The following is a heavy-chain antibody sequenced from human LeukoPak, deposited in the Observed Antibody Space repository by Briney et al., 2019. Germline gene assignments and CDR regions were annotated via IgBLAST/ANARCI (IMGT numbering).Heavy chain of an antibody. CDR2: ISSSSSYT. J-gene: IGHJ4*02. CDR1: GFTFSDYY. Sequence: MSGGSLRLSCAASGFTFSDYYMSWIRQAPGKGLEWVSYISSSSSYTNYADSVKGRFTISRDNAKISLYLQMNSLRAEDTAVYYCASLYDILTGRRRYFDYWGQGTLVTVSS. V-gene: IGHV3-11*06. CDR3: ASLYDILTGRRRYFDY. D-gene: IGHD3-9*01.